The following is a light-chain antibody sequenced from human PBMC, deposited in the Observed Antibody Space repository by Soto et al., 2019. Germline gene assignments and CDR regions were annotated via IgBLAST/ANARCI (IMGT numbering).Light chain of an antibody. J-gene: IGLJ3*02. CDR3: ETWDNNTWV. Sequence: QSVLTQSSSASASLGSSVRLTYTLSSGHSSYIIAWHQQQPGKAPRFLMKVEGSGSYDKGSGVPDRFSGSSSGADRYLTISNLQFEDEADYFCETWDNNTWVFGGGTKLTVL. CDR2: VEGSGSY. V-gene: IGLV4-60*02. CDR1: SGHSSYI.